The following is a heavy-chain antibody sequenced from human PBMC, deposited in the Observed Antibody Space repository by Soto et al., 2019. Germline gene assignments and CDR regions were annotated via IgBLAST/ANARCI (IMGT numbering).Heavy chain of an antibody. CDR1: GGSISSYY. Sequence: PSETLSLTCTVSGGSISSYYWGWIRQPPGKGLEWIGTMFYSGSTYYNPSLKSRVTIPVDTSKNQFSLKLSSVTAADTAVYYCARLPRGSYFDYWGQGTLVTVSS. V-gene: IGHV4-39*01. D-gene: IGHD1-26*01. CDR3: ARLPRGSYFDY. J-gene: IGHJ4*02. CDR2: MFYSGST.